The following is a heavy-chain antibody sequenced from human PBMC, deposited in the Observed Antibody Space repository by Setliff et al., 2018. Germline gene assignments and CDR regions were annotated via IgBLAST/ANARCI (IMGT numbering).Heavy chain of an antibody. D-gene: IGHD3-22*01. V-gene: IGHV4-30-4*08. CDR3: ARESRYYYDNLGTLDY. CDR2: IYSSGST. CDR1: GGSISSGDYY. Sequence: PSETLSLTCTVSGGSISSGDYYWSWIRQPPGKGLEWIGYIYSSGSTYYNPSLKSRVSISVDTSKNQFSLKLSSVTAADTAVYYCARESRYYYDNLGTLDYWGQGTRGTVS. J-gene: IGHJ4*02.